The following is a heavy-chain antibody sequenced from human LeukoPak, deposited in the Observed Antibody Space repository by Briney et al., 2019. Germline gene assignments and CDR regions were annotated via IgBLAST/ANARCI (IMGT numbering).Heavy chain of an antibody. D-gene: IGHD2-8*01. V-gene: IGHV3-74*01. CDR1: GFTFSSYW. J-gene: IGHJ1*01. Sequence: PGGSLRLSCAASGFTFSSYWMHWVRHAPGKGLVWVSRINSDGSSTSYADSVKGRFTISRDNAKNTLYLQMNSLRAEDTAVYYCATEYCTNGVCYIREYFQHWGRGTLVTVSS. CDR2: INSDGSST. CDR3: ATEYCTNGVCYIREYFQH.